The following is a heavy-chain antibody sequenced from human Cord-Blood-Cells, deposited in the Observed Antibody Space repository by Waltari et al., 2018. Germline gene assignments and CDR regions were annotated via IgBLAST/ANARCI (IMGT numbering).Heavy chain of an antibody. CDR2: INHSGST. CDR1: GGSFSGYY. Sequence: QVQLQQWGAGLLKPSETLSLTCAVHGGSFSGYYWSWIRQPPGKGLEWIGEINHSGSTNYNPSLKSRVTISVDTSKNQFSLKLSSVTAADTAVYYCARGNVDIVATDYWGQGTLVTVSS. J-gene: IGHJ4*02. D-gene: IGHD5-12*01. CDR3: ARGNVDIVATDY. V-gene: IGHV4-34*01.